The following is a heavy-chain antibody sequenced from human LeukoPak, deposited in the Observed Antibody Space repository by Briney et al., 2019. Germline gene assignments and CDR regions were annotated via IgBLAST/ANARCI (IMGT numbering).Heavy chain of an antibody. J-gene: IGHJ4*02. Sequence: GGSLRLSCAASGFTFDDYAMHWVRQAPGKGLEWVSGISWNSGSIGYADSVKGRFTISRDNAKNSPYLQMNSLRAEDTALYYCAKDLEYSSSSNFDYWGQGTLVTVSS. CDR3: AKDLEYSSSSNFDY. CDR2: ISWNSGSI. CDR1: GFTFDDYA. D-gene: IGHD6-6*01. V-gene: IGHV3-9*01.